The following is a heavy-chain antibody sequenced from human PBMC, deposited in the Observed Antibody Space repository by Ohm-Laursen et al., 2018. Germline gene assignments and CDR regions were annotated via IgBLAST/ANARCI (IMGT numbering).Heavy chain of an antibody. V-gene: IGHV2-5*02. CDR1: GFSLSNARMG. Sequence: TQTLTLTCTFSGFSLSNARMGVSWIRQPPGKALEWLALIYWDDDKRYRPSLKSRLTITKDTSKNQVVLTMTNMDPVGTATYYCANSRSGIGSFDIWGQGTMVTVSS. J-gene: IGHJ3*02. CDR2: IYWDDDK. D-gene: IGHD1-26*01. CDR3: ANSRSGIGSFDI.